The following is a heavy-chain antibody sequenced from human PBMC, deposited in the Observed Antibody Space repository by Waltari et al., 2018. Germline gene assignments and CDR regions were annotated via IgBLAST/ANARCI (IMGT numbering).Heavy chain of an antibody. J-gene: IGHJ3*02. Sequence: EVQLVESGGDLVQPGGSLRLSCAASGLTFSSYSIHWVRQAPGKGLEWVSSISSHSGAIHYVDSVKGRFTVSRDNARNSVYLQMNSLRAEDTAVYYCATQGSNYAFDIWGQGTLVTVSS. D-gene: IGHD1-26*01. CDR2: ISSHSGAI. CDR1: GLTFSSYS. CDR3: ATQGSNYAFDI. V-gene: IGHV3-48*04.